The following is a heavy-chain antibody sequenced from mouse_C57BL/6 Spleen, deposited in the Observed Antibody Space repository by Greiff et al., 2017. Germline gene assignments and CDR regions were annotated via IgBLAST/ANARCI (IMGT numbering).Heavy chain of an antibody. CDR3: ARGEYYGSKDY. D-gene: IGHD1-1*01. Sequence: VQLKESGPGLVKPSQSLSLTCSVTGYSITSGYYWNWIRQFPGNKLEWMGYISYDGSNNYNPSLKNRISITRDTSKNQFFLKLNSVTTEDTATYYCARGEYYGSKDYWGQGTTLTVSS. J-gene: IGHJ2*01. V-gene: IGHV3-6*01. CDR2: ISYDGSN. CDR1: GYSITSGYY.